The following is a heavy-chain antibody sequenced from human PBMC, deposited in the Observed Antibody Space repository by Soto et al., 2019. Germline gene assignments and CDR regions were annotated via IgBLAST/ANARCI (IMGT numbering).Heavy chain of an antibody. D-gene: IGHD3-22*01. CDR1: GFSLSNARMG. CDR2: IFSNDEK. CDR3: ARIRRYYYDSSGYYYFDY. J-gene: IGHJ4*02. Sequence: QVTLKESGPVLVKPTETLTLTCTVSGFSLSNARMGVSWIRQPPGKALEWLAHIFSNDEKSYSTSLKSRLTISKDTSKSQVLLTLTNMDPVDTATYYCARIRRYYYDSSGYYYFDYWGQGTLVTVSS. V-gene: IGHV2-26*01.